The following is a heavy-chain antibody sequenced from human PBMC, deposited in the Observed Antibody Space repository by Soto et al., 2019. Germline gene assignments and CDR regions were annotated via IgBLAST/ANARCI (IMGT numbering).Heavy chain of an antibody. CDR1: GGSISSNNYY. D-gene: IGHD1-26*01. Sequence: SETLSLTCTVSGGSISSNNYYWSWVRQTPGKGLEWIGQIHHSGSTNYSPSLTSRVTISVDKSKNQFSLKMNSVTAADTAVYYCARGGYYFYMDVSGKGTTVTVSS. J-gene: IGHJ6*03. V-gene: IGHV4-39*07. CDR2: IHHSGST. CDR3: ARGGYYFYMDV.